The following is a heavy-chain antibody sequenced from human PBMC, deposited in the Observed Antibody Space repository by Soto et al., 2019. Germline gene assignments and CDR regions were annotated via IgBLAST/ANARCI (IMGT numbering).Heavy chain of an antibody. CDR1: GFSLSNSGVG. Sequence: QITLKESGPSPVKPTQTLTVTCTFSGFSLSNSGVGVAWIRQPPLNALEWLALIYGDNDKRYSPSLNTRLTLPKDTSKHRVGLTMTNIAPVDPATYYCAHCTLHDYGDY. CDR3: AHCTLHDYGDY. CDR2: IYGDNDK. J-gene: IGHJ4*03. V-gene: IGHV2-5*02. D-gene: IGHD4-17*01.